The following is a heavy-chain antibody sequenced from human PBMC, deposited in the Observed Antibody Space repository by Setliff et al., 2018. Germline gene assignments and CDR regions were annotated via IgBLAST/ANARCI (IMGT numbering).Heavy chain of an antibody. CDR1: GSTLTELT. J-gene: IGHJ4*02. D-gene: IGHD3-22*01. CDR2: FNPGDDEI. Sequence: ASVKVSCKVSGSTLTELTMYWVRQAPGKGLEWMGSFNPGDDEIIYAQKFLGRVTMTEDTSTDTAYMELSSLRSEDTAVYYCARDRPPYYYDSSGYYYSAGNFDYWGQGTLVTVSS. V-gene: IGHV1-24*01. CDR3: ARDRPPYYYDSSGYYYSAGNFDY.